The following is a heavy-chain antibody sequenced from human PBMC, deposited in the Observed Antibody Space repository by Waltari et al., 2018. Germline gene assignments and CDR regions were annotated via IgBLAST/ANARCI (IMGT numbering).Heavy chain of an antibody. Sequence: QVQLVQSGAEMKKRGASVKVSCEASGYTFTGYFIHWVRQAPGQGLAWRGRINPNSGGTNDAQKFQGRVTWTRDKSINTAYMDLSRLTSDDTGMYYCATWRENAFDVWGQGTMVTVST. V-gene: IGHV1-2*01. CDR1: GYTFTGYF. J-gene: IGHJ3*01. D-gene: IGHD1-1*01. CDR2: INPNSGGT. CDR3: ATWRENAFDV.